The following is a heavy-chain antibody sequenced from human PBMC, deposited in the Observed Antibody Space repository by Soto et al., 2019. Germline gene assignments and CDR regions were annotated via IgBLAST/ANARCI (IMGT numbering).Heavy chain of an antibody. Sequence: GESLKISCKGSGYSFTIYWIGWVRQMPGKGLEWMGIIYPGDSDTRYSPSFQGQVTISADKSISTAYLQWSSLKASDTAMYYCARHPIXAAGTPFDDYYYYGMDVWGQGTTVTVSS. D-gene: IGHD6-13*01. J-gene: IGHJ6*02. CDR2: IYPGDSDT. CDR3: ARHPIXAAGTPFDDYYYYGMDV. V-gene: IGHV5-51*01. CDR1: GYSFTIYW.